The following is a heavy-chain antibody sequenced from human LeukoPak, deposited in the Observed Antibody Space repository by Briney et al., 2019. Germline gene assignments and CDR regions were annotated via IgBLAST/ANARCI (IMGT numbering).Heavy chain of an antibody. Sequence: SETLSLTCAVYGGSFSGYYWSWIRQPPGKGLEWIGEINHRGSTNYNPSLKSRVTISVDTSKNRFSLKLSSVTAADTAVYYCARCSFVVVTATNYDCWGQGTLVTVSS. CDR1: GGSFSGYY. CDR2: INHRGST. J-gene: IGHJ4*02. D-gene: IGHD2-21*02. CDR3: ARCSFVVVTATNYDC. V-gene: IGHV4-34*01.